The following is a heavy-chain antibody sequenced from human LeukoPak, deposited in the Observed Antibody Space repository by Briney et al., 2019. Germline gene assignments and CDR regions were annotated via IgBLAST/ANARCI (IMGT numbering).Heavy chain of an antibody. J-gene: IGHJ4*02. CDR1: GGSISSSSYY. V-gene: IGHV4-39*01. CDR3: ARRFDFVYDYVYYFDS. Sequence: SATLSLTCTVSGGSISSSSYYWGWIRQPPGKGLERIGSIYYSGSTYYNPSLKSRVTISVDTSKNQFSLKLSSVTAADTAVYYCARRFDFVYDYVYYFDSWGQGTLVTVSS. CDR2: IYYSGST. D-gene: IGHD5/OR15-5a*01.